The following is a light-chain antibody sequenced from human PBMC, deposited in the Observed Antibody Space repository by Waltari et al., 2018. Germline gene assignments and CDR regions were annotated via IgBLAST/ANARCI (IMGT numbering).Light chain of an antibody. Sequence: DIVMTQSPLSLPVTPGERASISCKPSRSLLHSSGYNYVDWYLQKPGQSPQLLISLGSNRASGVPYRFSGSGSGTDFTLKISRVEAEDVGVYYCMQALQSPLTFGGGTKVEIK. CDR1: RSLLHSSGYNY. CDR2: LGS. J-gene: IGKJ4*01. V-gene: IGKV2-28*01. CDR3: MQALQSPLT.